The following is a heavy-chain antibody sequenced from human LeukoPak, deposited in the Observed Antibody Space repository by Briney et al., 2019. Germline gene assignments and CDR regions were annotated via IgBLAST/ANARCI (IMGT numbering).Heavy chain of an antibody. V-gene: IGHV2-5*02. CDR2: IYWDDDR. D-gene: IGHD5-24*01. CDR3: GHRDRRAEYFQH. Sequence: SDPTLVNPTQTLTLTCTFSGFSLNTDGMGVGWIRQPPGKALEWLALIYWDDDRRYSPSLRSRLTITKDTSKNQVVLTMTNMDPVDTATYYCGHRDRRAEYFQHWGQGTLVTVSS. CDR1: GFSLNTDGMG. J-gene: IGHJ1*01.